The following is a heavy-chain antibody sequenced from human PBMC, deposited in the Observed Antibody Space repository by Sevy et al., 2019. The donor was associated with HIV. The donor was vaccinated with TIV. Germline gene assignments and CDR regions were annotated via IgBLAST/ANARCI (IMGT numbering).Heavy chain of an antibody. CDR3: AKDELVDTAMVGAFDI. CDR2: ISGSGGST. Sequence: GGSLRLSCAASGFTFSSYAMSWVRQAPGKGLEWVSAISGSGGSTYYVDSVKGRFTISRDNSKNTLYLQMNSLRAEDTAVYYCAKDELVDTAMVGAFDIWGQGTMVTVSS. D-gene: IGHD5-18*01. CDR1: GFTFSSYA. V-gene: IGHV3-23*01. J-gene: IGHJ3*02.